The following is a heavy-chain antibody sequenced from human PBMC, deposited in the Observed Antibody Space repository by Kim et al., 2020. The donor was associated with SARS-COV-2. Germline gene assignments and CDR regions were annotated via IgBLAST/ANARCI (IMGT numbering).Heavy chain of an antibody. CDR2: ISWNSGSI. CDR1: GFTFDDYA. D-gene: IGHD6-19*01. Sequence: GGSLRLSCAASGFTFDDYAMHWVRQAPGKGLEWVSGISWNSGSIGYADSVKGRFTISRDNAKNSLYLQMNSLRAEDTALYYCAKGHTGAAVAAYAEYFQ. J-gene: IGHJ1*01. CDR3: AKGHTGAAVAAYAEYFQ. V-gene: IGHV3-9*01.